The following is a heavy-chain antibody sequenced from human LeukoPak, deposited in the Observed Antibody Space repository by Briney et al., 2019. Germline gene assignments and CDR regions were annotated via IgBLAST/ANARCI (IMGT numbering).Heavy chain of an antibody. D-gene: IGHD1-1*01. CDR3: ARESHETREDY. CDR1: GYTFTSYG. J-gene: IGHJ4*02. V-gene: IGHV1-18*01. Sequence: GASVKVSCKASGYTFTSYGISWVRQAPGQGLEWMGWISANKGDTDYPPKLQDRVTMTTDTYTSTAYMELRSLRSDDTAMYYCARESHETREDYWGQGTLVTVSS. CDR2: ISANKGDT.